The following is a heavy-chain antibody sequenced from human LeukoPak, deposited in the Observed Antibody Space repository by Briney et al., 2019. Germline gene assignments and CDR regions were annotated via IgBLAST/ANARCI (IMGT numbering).Heavy chain of an antibody. D-gene: IGHD3-16*01. V-gene: IGHV3-48*01. Sequence: GGSLRLSCAASGFTFSSYSMNWVRQAPGKGLEWVSYISSSSSIIYYADSVKGRFTISRDNAKNSLYLQMNSLRAEDTAVYYCARKDGGIDYWGQGTLVTVSS. CDR2: ISSSSSII. CDR1: GFTFSSYS. J-gene: IGHJ4*02. CDR3: ARKDGGIDY.